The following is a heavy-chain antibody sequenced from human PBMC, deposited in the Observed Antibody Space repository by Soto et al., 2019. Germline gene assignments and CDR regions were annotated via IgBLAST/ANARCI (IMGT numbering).Heavy chain of an antibody. D-gene: IGHD2-15*01. CDR3: ARDEANCSGGSCYPHDY. V-gene: IGHV1-18*01. CDR1: GYTFTSYG. Sequence: ASVKVSCKASGYTFTSYGISWVRQAPGQGLEWMGWISAYNGNTNYAQKLQGRVTMTTGTSTSTAYMELRSLRSDDTAVYYCARDEANCSGGSCYPHDYWGQGTLVTVPS. J-gene: IGHJ4*02. CDR2: ISAYNGNT.